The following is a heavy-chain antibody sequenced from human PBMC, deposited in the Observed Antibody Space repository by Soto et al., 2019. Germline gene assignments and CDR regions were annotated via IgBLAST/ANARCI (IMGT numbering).Heavy chain of an antibody. J-gene: IGHJ1*01. V-gene: IGHV3-23*01. Sequence: EVQLLESGGGLVQPGGSLRLSCKASGFTFHSYAMSWVRQAPGKGLEWVSAISGSGVSTYSADSVKGRFTVSRDNSKDTLYRQMNSLRAEDTAIYYCAKDIECGGDCYISQHWGQGTLVTVSS. D-gene: IGHD2-21*01. CDR3: AKDIECGGDCYISQH. CDR1: GFTFHSYA. CDR2: ISGSGVST.